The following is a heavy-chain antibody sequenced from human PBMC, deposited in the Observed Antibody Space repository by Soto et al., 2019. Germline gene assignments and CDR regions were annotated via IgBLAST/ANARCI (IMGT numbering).Heavy chain of an antibody. Sequence: EVQLVESGGGLVQPGGSLRLCCAASGFTFSSYWMHWVRQAPGKGLVWVSRINSDGSSTNYADSVKGRFTISRDNAKKTLYLQMNSLRAEDTAVYYCARDLRLSSSWFLIGWFDPWGQGTLVTVSS. CDR1: GFTFSSYW. CDR2: INSDGSST. J-gene: IGHJ5*02. CDR3: ARDLRLSSSWFLIGWFDP. V-gene: IGHV3-74*01. D-gene: IGHD6-13*01.